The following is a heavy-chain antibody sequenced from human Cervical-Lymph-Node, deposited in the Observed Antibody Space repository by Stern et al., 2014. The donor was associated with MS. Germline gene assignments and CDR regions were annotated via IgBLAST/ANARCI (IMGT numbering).Heavy chain of an antibody. V-gene: IGHV5-51*01. CDR3: ARLGVVASTHSGMDV. J-gene: IGHJ6*02. Sequence: EVQLVESGAEVKKPGESLKISCQGSGYRFRSYWIAWVRQMPGKGLEWMGIIYPGDSDTKYGPSFQGQVTISVDKSISTAYLQWSSLKASDTGTFYCARLGVVASTHSGMDVWGQGTTVTVSS. D-gene: IGHD2-15*01. CDR2: IYPGDSDT. CDR1: GYRFRSYW.